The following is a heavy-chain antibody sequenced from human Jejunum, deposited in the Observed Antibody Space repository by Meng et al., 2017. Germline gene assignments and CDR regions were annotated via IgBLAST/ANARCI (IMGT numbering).Heavy chain of an antibody. J-gene: IGHJ4*02. CDR1: GFTFSSYV. D-gene: IGHD2-2*02. CDR2: ISGSGGST. CDR3: ARELWCSSPSCYTY. Sequence: GESLKISCAASGFTFSSYVMSWVRQAPGKGLEWVSAISGSGGSTYYADSVKGRFTISRDNSKNTLSLQMNSLRAEDTALYYCARELWCSSPSCYTYWGQGTLVTVSS. V-gene: IGHV3-23*01.